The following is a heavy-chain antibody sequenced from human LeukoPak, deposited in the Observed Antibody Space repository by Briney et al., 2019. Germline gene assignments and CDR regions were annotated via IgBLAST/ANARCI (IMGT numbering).Heavy chain of an antibody. Sequence: PSETLSLTCTVSGGSISSYYWSWIRQPPGKGLEWIGYIYYSGSTNYNPSLKSRVTISVDTSKNQFSLKLSSVTAADTAVYYCASNHPYYYDSSGPQFDYWSQGTLVTVSS. V-gene: IGHV4-59*01. CDR3: ASNHPYYYDSSGPQFDY. CDR2: IYYSGST. D-gene: IGHD3-22*01. CDR1: GGSISSYY. J-gene: IGHJ4*02.